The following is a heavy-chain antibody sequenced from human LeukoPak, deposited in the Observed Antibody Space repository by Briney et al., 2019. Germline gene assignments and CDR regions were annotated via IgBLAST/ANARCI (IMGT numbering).Heavy chain of an antibody. J-gene: IGHJ4*02. V-gene: IGHV4-38-2*02. CDR2: IYHSGST. Sequence: PSETLSLTCTVSGYSISSGYYWGWIRQPPGRGLEWIGSIYHSGSTYYNPSLKSRVTISVDTSKNQFSLNLSSLTAADTAVYYCAVRIAVTGKYYFAYWGQGTLVTVSS. CDR3: AVRIAVTGKYYFAY. CDR1: GYSISSGYY. D-gene: IGHD6-19*01.